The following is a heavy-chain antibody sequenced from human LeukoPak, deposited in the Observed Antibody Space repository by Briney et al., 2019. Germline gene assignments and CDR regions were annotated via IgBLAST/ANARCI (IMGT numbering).Heavy chain of an antibody. J-gene: IGHJ4*02. CDR3: ARDPHYGSGSEDY. D-gene: IGHD3-10*01. CDR1: GYTFTGYY. V-gene: IGHV1-2*02. Sequence: ASVKVSCKASGYTFTGYYMHWVRQAPGQGLEWMGWINPNSGGTNYAQKFQGRVTMTRDTSISTAYMELSRLRSDDTAVYYCARDPHYGSGSEDYWGQGTLVTVSS. CDR2: INPNSGGT.